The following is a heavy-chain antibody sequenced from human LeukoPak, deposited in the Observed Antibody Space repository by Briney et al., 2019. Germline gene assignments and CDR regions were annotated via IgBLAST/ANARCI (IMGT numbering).Heavy chain of an antibody. CDR1: GGSIGSHY. CDR2: VYDIGST. V-gene: IGHV4-59*11. J-gene: IGHJ3*02. CDR3: ARGDRWLQFDAFDI. D-gene: IGHD5-24*01. Sequence: SETLSLTCTVSGGSIGSHYWTWIRQTPGKGLEWIGYVYDIGSTKYNPSLKSRVTISVDTSKNQFSLKLSSVTAADTAVYYCARGDRWLQFDAFDIWGQGTMVTVSS.